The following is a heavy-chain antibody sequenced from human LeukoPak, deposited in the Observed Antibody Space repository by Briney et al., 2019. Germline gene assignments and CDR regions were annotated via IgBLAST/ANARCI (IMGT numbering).Heavy chain of an antibody. CDR1: GGSISSYY. J-gene: IGHJ6*03. V-gene: IGHV4-59*01. D-gene: IGHD3-10*01. CDR2: IYYSGNT. Sequence: SETLSLTCTVSGGSISSYYWSWIREPPGKGLEWIGYIYYSGNTNYNPSLKSRVTISVDTSKNQFSLKLSSVTAADTAVYYCAREPPTIYYYGSGSYPTGRYMDVWGKGTTVTISS. CDR3: AREPPTIYYYGSGSYPTGRYMDV.